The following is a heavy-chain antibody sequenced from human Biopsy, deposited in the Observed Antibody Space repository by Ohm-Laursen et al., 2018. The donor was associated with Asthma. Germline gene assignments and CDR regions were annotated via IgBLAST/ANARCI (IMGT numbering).Heavy chain of an antibody. V-gene: IGHV1-2*06. CDR2: IDPNSGGT. CDR3: ARIKIRIGAGTDRYFDL. CDR1: GYPFTDYY. Sequence: SSVKVSCKASGYPFTDYYVHWVRQAPGQGLEWMGRIDPNSGGTNYAQKFLGRVTMARDTSVNTAFMVLSRLRSDDTAVYYCARIKIRIGAGTDRYFDLWGRGTLVSVSS. J-gene: IGHJ2*01. D-gene: IGHD3-16*01.